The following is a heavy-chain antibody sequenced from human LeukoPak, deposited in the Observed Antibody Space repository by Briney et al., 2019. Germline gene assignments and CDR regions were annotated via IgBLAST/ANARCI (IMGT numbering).Heavy chain of an antibody. J-gene: IGHJ3*02. CDR3: AREGVQTTVDAFDI. CDR1: GFTFSRFA. V-gene: IGHV3-23*01. CDR2: ISGSDGTT. D-gene: IGHD4-17*01. Sequence: PGGSLRLSCAASGFTFSRFAMSWVRQAPGKDLEWVSSISGSDGTTYYAESVEGRFTISRDNSKNTIYLQLNSLRPEDTAMYYCAREGVQTTVDAFDIWGLGTMVIVSS.